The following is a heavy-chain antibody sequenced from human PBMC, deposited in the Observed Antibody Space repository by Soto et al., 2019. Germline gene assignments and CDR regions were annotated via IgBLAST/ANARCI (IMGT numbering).Heavy chain of an antibody. J-gene: IGHJ6*02. V-gene: IGHV4-4*02. CDR3: ARVSGSYYYGMDV. CDR1: GVSISSSNW. Sequence: SETLSLTCAVSGVSISSSNWWGCVRQPPGKGLEWIGEIYHSGSTNYNPSLKSRVTISVDESKNQFSLKLSSVTAADTAVYYCARVSGSYYYGMDVWGQGTTVTVS. CDR2: IYHSGST. D-gene: IGHD1-26*01.